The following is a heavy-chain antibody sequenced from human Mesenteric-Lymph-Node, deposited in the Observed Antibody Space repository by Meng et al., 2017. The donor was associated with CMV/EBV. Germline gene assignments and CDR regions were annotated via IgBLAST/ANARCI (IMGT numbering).Heavy chain of an antibody. V-gene: IGHV1-18*01. CDR1: GYAFSSYG. D-gene: IGHD1-26*01. J-gene: IGHJ4*02. Sequence: ASVKVSCKASGYAFSSYGVSWVRQAPGQGLEWMGWISGDNGLTNYAQNLQGRVTMTTDTSTSTAYMELRSLRSDDTAVYYCARALRGGNDGRYSGQDYWGQGMLVTVSS. CDR3: ARALRGGNDGRYSGQDY. CDR2: ISGDNGLT.